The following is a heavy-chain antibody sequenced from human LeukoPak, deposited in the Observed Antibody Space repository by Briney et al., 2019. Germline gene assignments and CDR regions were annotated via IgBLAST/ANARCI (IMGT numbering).Heavy chain of an antibody. CDR2: FDPEDGET. CDR1: GYTLTELS. V-gene: IGHV1-24*01. Sequence: ASVKVSCKVSGYTLTELSMHWVRQAPGKGLEWMGGFDPEDGETIYAQKFQGRVTMTEDTSTDTAYMELSSLRYEDTAVYYCATSPCITTYCSFDYWGQGTLVTVSS. CDR3: ATSPCITTYCSFDY. D-gene: IGHD3-3*01. J-gene: IGHJ4*02.